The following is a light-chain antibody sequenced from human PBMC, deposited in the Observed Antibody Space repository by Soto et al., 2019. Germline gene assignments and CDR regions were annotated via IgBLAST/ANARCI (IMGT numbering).Light chain of an antibody. CDR2: TAA. J-gene: IGKJ5*01. CDR3: QQGYGTPFT. CDR1: QTINSY. Sequence: DIQMTQSPSSLSASVGDRVSITCRASQTINSYLNWFQQKPGEGPKLLIYTAANLQDGVPSRFSGSRSGTDFTLTISSLQPEDFATYYCQQGYGTPFTFGQGTRLEIK. V-gene: IGKV1-39*01.